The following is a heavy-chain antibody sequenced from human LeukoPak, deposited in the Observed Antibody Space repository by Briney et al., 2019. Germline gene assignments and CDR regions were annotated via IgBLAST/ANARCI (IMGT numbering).Heavy chain of an antibody. CDR2: ISGYNGNT. CDR1: GYTFSSYG. CDR3: ARDRSPDFWSGDYRDAFDI. V-gene: IGHV1-18*01. Sequence: ASVKVSCKASGYTFSSYGISWVRQAPGQGLEWMGWISGYNGNTNSAQKLQGRVSMNTDTSTRTAYVELRSLRSDDTAVYYCARDRSPDFWSGDYRDAFDIWGQGTMVTVSS. J-gene: IGHJ3*02. D-gene: IGHD3-3*01.